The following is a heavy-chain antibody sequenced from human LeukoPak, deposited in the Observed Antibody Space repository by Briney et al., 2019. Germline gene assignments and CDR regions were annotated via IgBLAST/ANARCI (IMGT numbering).Heavy chain of an antibody. J-gene: IGHJ4*02. Sequence: GGSLRLSCAVSGLTFNNYAMSWVRQAPGKGLEWVSAIGASGDNTYYADSVKGRFTISRDNSKNMLNLHMNSLRAEDTAIYHCAKAAASDTVTTLGVDYWGQGTLVTVSS. CDR3: AKAAASDTVTTLGVDY. CDR1: GLTFNNYA. V-gene: IGHV3-23*01. CDR2: IGASGDNT. D-gene: IGHD4-17*01.